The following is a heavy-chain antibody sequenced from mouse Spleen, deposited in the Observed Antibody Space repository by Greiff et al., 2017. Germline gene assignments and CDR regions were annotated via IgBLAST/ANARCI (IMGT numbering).Heavy chain of an antibody. CDR3: ARDYGSSYGVFDV. CDR2: IWSDGST. Sequence: QVQLQQSGPGLVAPSQSLSITCTVSGFSLTSYGVHWVRQPPGKGLEWLVVIWSDGSTTYNSALKSRLSIGKDNSKSQVFLKMNSLQTDDTAMYYCARDYGSSYGVFDVWGAGTTVTVSS. J-gene: IGHJ1*01. V-gene: IGHV2-6*02. D-gene: IGHD1-1*01. CDR1: GFSLTSYG.